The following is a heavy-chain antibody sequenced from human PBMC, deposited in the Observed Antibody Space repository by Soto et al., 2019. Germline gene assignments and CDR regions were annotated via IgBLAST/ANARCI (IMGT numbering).Heavy chain of an antibody. Sequence: GGSLRLSCAASGSTFSSYDMHWVRQAPGKGLEWVAVIWYDGSNKYYGDSVKGRFTISRDNSKNTLYLQMNSLRAEDTAVYYCARIPDTMIPYAFDIWGQGTMVTVSS. V-gene: IGHV3-33*01. D-gene: IGHD3-22*01. CDR2: IWYDGSNK. CDR1: GSTFSSYD. J-gene: IGHJ3*02. CDR3: ARIPDTMIPYAFDI.